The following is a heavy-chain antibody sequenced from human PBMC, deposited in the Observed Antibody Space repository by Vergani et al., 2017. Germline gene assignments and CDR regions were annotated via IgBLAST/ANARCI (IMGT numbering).Heavy chain of an antibody. J-gene: IGHJ4*02. CDR2: IYSGGST. D-gene: IGHD3-16*02. CDR1: GFTVSTNY. V-gene: IGHV3-53*01. Sequence: EVQLVESGGGLIQPGGSLRLSCAASGFTVSTNYMSWVRQAPGKGLEWVSVIYSGGSTYSADSVKGRLTISRDNSKNTLYLQMNSLRADDTAVYYCARVRPYDYVWGSYRPRDYWGQGTLVTVSS. CDR3: ARVRPYDYVWGSYRPRDY.